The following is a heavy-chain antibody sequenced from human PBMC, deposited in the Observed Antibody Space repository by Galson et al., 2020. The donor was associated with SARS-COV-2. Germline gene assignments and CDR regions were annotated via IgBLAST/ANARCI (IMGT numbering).Heavy chain of an antibody. D-gene: IGHD2-21*01. Sequence: GGSLRLSCAASGFAFSSYCMSWVRQAPGKGLEWVAYIKHDGSNTYYVDSVKGRFTISRDNAMNSLSLQMNSLRGEDTAVYYCVRESRRYELVDWGQGTLVTVSS. J-gene: IGHJ4*02. V-gene: IGHV3-7*01. CDR2: IKHDGSNT. CDR1: GFAFSSYC. CDR3: VRESRRYELVD.